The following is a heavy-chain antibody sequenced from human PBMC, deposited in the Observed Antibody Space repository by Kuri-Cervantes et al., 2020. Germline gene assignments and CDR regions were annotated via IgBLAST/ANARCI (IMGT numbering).Heavy chain of an antibody. CDR3: ARGVHYYGMDV. Sequence: ESLKISCAASGFTVSSNYMSWIRQPPGKGLEWIGYIYYSGSTNYNPSLKSRVTISVDTSKNQFSLKLSSVTAADTAVYYCARGVHYYGMDVWGQGTTVTVSS. CDR1: GFTVSSNY. J-gene: IGHJ6*02. CDR2: IYYSGST. V-gene: IGHV4-59*02.